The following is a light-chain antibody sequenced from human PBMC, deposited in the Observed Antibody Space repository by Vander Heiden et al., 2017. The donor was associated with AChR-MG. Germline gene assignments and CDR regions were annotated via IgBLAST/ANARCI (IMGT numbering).Light chain of an antibody. CDR3: QQYDSSPWT. CDR2: GAS. CDR1: QSVSNSY. V-gene: IGKV3-20*01. J-gene: IGKJ1*01. Sequence: EIVLTQSPGTLSLSPGERATLSCRASQSVSNSYLAWYQQKPGQAPRLLIYGASSRATGIPDRFSGSGSGTDFILTISSLEPEDFAVYYCQQYDSSPWTFGQGTKVDI.